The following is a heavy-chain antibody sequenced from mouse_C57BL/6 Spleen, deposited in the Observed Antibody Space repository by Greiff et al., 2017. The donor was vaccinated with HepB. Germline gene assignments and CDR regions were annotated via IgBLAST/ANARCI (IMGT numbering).Heavy chain of an antibody. CDR2: IYPGDGDT. Sequence: QVQPQQSGPELVKPGASVKISCKASGYAFSSSWMNWVKQRPGKGLEWIGRIYPGDGDTNYNGKFKGKATLTADKSSSTAYMQLSSLTSEDSAVYFCAKGAYSNYGFDYWGQGTTLTVSS. CDR1: GYAFSSSW. J-gene: IGHJ2*01. D-gene: IGHD2-5*01. V-gene: IGHV1-82*01. CDR3: AKGAYSNYGFDY.